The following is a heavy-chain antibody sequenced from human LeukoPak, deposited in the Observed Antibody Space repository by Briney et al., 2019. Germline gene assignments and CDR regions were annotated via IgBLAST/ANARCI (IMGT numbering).Heavy chain of an antibody. J-gene: IGHJ4*02. D-gene: IGHD6-13*01. CDR1: GXSISSYY. CDR2: IYYSGST. V-gene: IGHV4-59*01. Sequence: SETLSLTCSASGXSISSYYGSWIRQPPGKGREWIGYIYYSGSTNYNPSLKSRVTISVDTPENQLSLKLRSVTAADTAVYYCARAHSSSWYMDYWGQGTLVTVSS. CDR3: ARAHSSSWYMDY.